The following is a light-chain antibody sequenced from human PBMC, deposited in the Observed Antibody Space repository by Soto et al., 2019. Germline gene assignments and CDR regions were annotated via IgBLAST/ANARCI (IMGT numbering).Light chain of an antibody. J-gene: IGKJ5*01. CDR3: QQYNNWPPIP. Sequence: IRLTHSPAALSLSPGERATLSCRASQSVDSYLAWYQHRPGQAPRLLIYDASNRATGISARFSGSGFGTDFTLTISSLEPEDSAVYYCQQYNNWPPIPFGQGTRLEIK. CDR1: QSVDSY. V-gene: IGKV3-11*01. CDR2: DAS.